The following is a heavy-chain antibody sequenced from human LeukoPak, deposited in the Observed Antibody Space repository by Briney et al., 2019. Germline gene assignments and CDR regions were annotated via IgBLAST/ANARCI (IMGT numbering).Heavy chain of an antibody. CDR2: INPSGGST. V-gene: IGHV1-46*01. Sequence: ASGKVSCKASGYTFTSYYMHWVRQAPGQGLEWMGIINPSGGSTSYAQKFQGRVTMTRDMSTSTVYMELSSLRSEDTAVYYCARSGMVRGVIINYYFDYWGQGTLVTVSS. CDR3: ARSGMVRGVIINYYFDY. J-gene: IGHJ4*02. D-gene: IGHD3-10*01. CDR1: GYTFTSYY.